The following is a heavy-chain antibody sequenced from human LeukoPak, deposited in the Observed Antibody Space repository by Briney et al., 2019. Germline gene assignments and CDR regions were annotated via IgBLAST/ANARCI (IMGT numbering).Heavy chain of an antibody. J-gene: IGHJ4*02. CDR1: GYSFTSYW. D-gene: IGHD1-1*01. V-gene: IGHV5-51*01. CDR3: ARHETGPYFDY. Sequence: GESLKISCKGFGYSFTSYWIGWVRQMPGKGLECMGIIYPGDSDTRYSPSFQGQVTFSADKSISTAYLQWSSLKASDTAMYYCARHETGPYFDYWGQGTLVTVSS. CDR2: IYPGDSDT.